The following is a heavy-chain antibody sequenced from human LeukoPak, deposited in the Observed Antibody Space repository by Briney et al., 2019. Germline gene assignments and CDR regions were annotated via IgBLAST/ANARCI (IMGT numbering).Heavy chain of an antibody. V-gene: IGHV3-74*01. Sequence: PGGSLRLSCVGSGFTYTDYWMHWLRQDPGKGPVWVSRINPDGTIIDYADSVKGRFSISRDNAKNLLYLQMNGLRADDTAVYYCAKDLSWNTADRWGQGILVTVCS. D-gene: IGHD5-18*01. CDR2: INPDGTII. CDR1: GFTYTDYW. CDR3: AKDLSWNTADR. J-gene: IGHJ5*02.